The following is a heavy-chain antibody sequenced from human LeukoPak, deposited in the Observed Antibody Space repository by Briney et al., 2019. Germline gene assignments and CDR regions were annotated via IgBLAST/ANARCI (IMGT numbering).Heavy chain of an antibody. V-gene: IGHV4-59*08. Sequence: SETLSLTCTVSGGSIISYYWSWIRQPPGKGLEWIGYIYYSGSTYYNPSLKSRVTISVDTSKNQFSLKLSSVTAADTAVYYCARLPTYLQYSSSWDVDYWGQGTLVTVSS. J-gene: IGHJ4*02. CDR3: ARLPTYLQYSSSWDVDY. CDR2: IYYSGST. D-gene: IGHD6-6*01. CDR1: GGSIISYY.